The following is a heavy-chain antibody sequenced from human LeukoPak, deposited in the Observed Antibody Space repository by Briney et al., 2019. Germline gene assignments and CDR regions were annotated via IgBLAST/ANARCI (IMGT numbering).Heavy chain of an antibody. CDR2: IYTSEST. CDR1: GGSISSGSYY. CDR3: VRDRYYYDSSGYQALLDY. Sequence: SQTLSLTCTVSGGSISSGSYYWSWIRQPAGKGLEWIGRIYTSESTNYNPSLKSRVTISVDTSKNQFSLMLSSVTAADTAVYYCVRDRYYYDSSGYQALLDYWGQGTLVTVSS. J-gene: IGHJ4*02. D-gene: IGHD3-22*01. V-gene: IGHV4-61*02.